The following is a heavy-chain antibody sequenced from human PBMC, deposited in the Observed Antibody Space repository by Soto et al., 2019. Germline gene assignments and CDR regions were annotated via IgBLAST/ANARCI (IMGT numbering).Heavy chain of an antibody. D-gene: IGHD6-19*01. CDR2: IIPIFGTA. J-gene: IGHJ4*02. CDR3: ARRAVAGLTYFDY. Sequence: ASVKVSCKASGGTFSSYAISWVRQAPGQGLEWMGGIIPIFGTANYAQKFQGRVTITADESTGTAYMELSSLRSEDTAVYYCARRAVAGLTYFDYWGQGTLVTVSS. V-gene: IGHV1-69*13. CDR1: GGTFSSYA.